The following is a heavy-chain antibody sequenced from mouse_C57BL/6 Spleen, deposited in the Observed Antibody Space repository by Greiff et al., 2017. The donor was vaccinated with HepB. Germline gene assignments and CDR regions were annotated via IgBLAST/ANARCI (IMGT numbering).Heavy chain of an antibody. J-gene: IGHJ4*01. Sequence: QVQLQQPGAELVKPGASVKLSCKASGYTFTSYWMQWVKQRPGQGLEWIGEIDPSDSYTNYNQKFKGKATLTVDTSSSTAYMQRSSLTSEDSAVYYCARKHSSGPYYAMDYWGQGTSVTVSS. CDR1: GYTFTSYW. V-gene: IGHV1-50*01. D-gene: IGHD3-2*02. CDR2: IDPSDSYT. CDR3: ARKHSSGPYYAMDY.